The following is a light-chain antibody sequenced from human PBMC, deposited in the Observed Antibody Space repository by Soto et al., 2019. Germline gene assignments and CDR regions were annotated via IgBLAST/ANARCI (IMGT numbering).Light chain of an antibody. CDR1: SSDVGGYNY. Sequence: QSVLTQPPSASGSPGQSVTISCTGTSSDVGGYNYVSWYQQHPGKAPKLMIYEVSKRPSGVPDRFSGSKSGNTASLTVSGIQAEDEADYYCSSYAGSNIGVFGGGTKVTVL. CDR2: EVS. CDR3: SSYAGSNIGV. J-gene: IGLJ2*01. V-gene: IGLV2-8*01.